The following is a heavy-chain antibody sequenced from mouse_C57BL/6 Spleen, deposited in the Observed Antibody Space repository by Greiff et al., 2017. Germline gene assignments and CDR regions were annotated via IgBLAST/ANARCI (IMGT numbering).Heavy chain of an antibody. CDR3: TRTSTTVVGAMDD. J-gene: IGHJ4*01. V-gene: IGHV1-15*01. D-gene: IGHD1-1*01. Sequence: VQLQQSGAELVRPGASVTLSCKASGYTFTDYEMHWVKQTPVHGLEWIGDIDPETGGTAYNQKFKGKAILTADKSSSTAYMERRSRTSEDSAVYYCTRTSTTVVGAMDDWGQGTSVTVSS. CDR1: GYTFTDYE. CDR2: IDPETGGT.